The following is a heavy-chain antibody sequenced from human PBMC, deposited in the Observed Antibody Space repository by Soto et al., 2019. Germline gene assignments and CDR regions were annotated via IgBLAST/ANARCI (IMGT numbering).Heavy chain of an antibody. CDR2: IYYSGSA. Sequence: QVQLQESGPGLVKPSQTLSLTCTVSGGSISSDDYYWSWIRQPPGKGLEWIGYIYYSGSAYYTPSLQRRFSISIVTSQNHFSLKLTSVTATDTAVYFCARGAALISFYNYYGMDVWGQGTTVTVSS. J-gene: IGHJ6*02. CDR1: GGSISSDDYY. V-gene: IGHV4-30-4*01. CDR3: ARGAALISFYNYYGMDV. D-gene: IGHD6-25*01.